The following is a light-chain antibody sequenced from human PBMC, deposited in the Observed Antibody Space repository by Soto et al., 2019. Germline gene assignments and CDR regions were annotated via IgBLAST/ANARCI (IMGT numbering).Light chain of an antibody. V-gene: IGKV1-6*01. J-gene: IGKJ1*01. CDR1: QDIRDE. Sequence: IQMTQSPFSLSASVGDRVTITCRASQDIRDEVGWYQQKPGKAPKLLISAASNLQSGVPSRFSGSGSATDFTLTISSLQPEDFATYYCLQDYGYPRTFGQGTKVESK. CDR2: AAS. CDR3: LQDYGYPRT.